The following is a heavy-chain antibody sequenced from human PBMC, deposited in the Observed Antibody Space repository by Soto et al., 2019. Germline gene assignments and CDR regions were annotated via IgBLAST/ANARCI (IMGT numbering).Heavy chain of an antibody. CDR2: IWNDGSNE. CDR3: ARDKTDSGGYSDS. J-gene: IGHJ4*02. D-gene: IGHD3-22*01. Sequence: PGGSLRLSCEASGFNFSSYGIHWVRQAPGKGLEWVAIIWNDGSNEYYADSVKGRFTISRDNSKNTVYLQVSKLRAEDTAVYFCARDKTDSGGYSDSWGQGTLVTVYS. CDR1: GFNFSSYG. V-gene: IGHV3-33*01.